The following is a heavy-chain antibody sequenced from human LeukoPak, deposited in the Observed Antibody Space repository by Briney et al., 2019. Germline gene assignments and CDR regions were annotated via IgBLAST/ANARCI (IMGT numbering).Heavy chain of an antibody. V-gene: IGHV1-18*01. J-gene: IGHJ4*02. CDR3: ARQKSGSSSPGGY. CDR1: GYTFTSYD. D-gene: IGHD1-26*01. CDR2: ISAYNGNT. Sequence: GASVKVSCKASGYTFTSYDINSVRQATGQGLEWMGWISAYNGNTNYAQKLQGRVTMTTDTSTSTAYMELRSLRSDDTAVYYCARQKSGSSSPGGYWGQGTLVTVSS.